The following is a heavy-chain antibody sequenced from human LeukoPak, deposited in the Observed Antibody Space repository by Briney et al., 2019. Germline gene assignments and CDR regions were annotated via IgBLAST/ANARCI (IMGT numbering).Heavy chain of an antibody. Sequence: ASVKVSCKASGYTFTSYGISWVRQAPGRGLEWMGWISAYNGNTNYAQKLQGRVTMTTDTSTSTAYMELRSLRSDDTAVYYCARGSYYDYVWGSYRYFDYWGQGTLVTVSS. CDR3: ARGSYYDYVWGSYRYFDY. V-gene: IGHV1-18*04. CDR2: ISAYNGNT. J-gene: IGHJ4*02. D-gene: IGHD3-16*02. CDR1: GYTFTSYG.